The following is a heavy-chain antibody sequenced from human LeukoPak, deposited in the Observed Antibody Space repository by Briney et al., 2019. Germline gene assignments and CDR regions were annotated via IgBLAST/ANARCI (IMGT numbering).Heavy chain of an antibody. V-gene: IGHV4-39*01. J-gene: IGHJ4*02. D-gene: IGHD1-26*01. CDR1: GGSISSSSYY. CDR3: ARHSGDSGSFLDY. Sequence: SETLSLTCTVSGGSISSSSYYWGWLRQPPGKGLEWIGSIYYSGSTYYNPSLKSRVTISVDTSKNQFSLKLSSVTAADTAVYYCARHSGDSGSFLDYWGQGTLVTVSS. CDR2: IYYSGST.